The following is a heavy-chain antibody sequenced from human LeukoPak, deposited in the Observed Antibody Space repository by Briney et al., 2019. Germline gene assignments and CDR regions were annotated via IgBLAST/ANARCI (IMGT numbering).Heavy chain of an antibody. J-gene: IGHJ6*02. CDR1: GYTFTTYG. CDR3: ARVSDYYGSGSYYYYYYGMDV. D-gene: IGHD3-10*01. V-gene: IGHV1-69*13. CDR2: IIPIFGTA. Sequence: SVKVSCKASGYTFTTYGISWVRQAPGQGLEWMGGIIPIFGTANYAQKFQGRVTITADESTSTAYMELSSLRSEDTAVYYCARVSDYYGSGSYYYYYYGMDVWGQGTTVTVSS.